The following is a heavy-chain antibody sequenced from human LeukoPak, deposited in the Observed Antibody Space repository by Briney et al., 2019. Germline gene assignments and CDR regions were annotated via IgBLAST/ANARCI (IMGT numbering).Heavy chain of an antibody. D-gene: IGHD3-22*01. Sequence: GGSLRLPCAASGFTLSDYYMSWIRQAPGKGLEWVAYISSSDSTIYYADSVKGRFTISRDNAKRSLYLQMNSLRVKGTAVYYCARELAMIVVVGTFDYWGQGTRVTVSS. V-gene: IGHV3-11*01. CDR3: ARELAMIVVVGTFDY. CDR2: ISSSDSTI. CDR1: GFTLSDYY. J-gene: IGHJ4*02.